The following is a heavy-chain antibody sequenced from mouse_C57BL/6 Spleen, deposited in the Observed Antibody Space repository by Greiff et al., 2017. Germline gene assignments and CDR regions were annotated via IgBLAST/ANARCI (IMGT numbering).Heavy chain of an antibody. CDR2: IHPNSGST. V-gene: IGHV1-64*01. CDR3: ARWGDSSGYVPPY. J-gene: IGHJ3*01. Sequence: QVQLQQPGAELVKPGASVQLSCKASGYTFTSYWMHWVKQRPGQGLEWIGMIHPNSGSTNYNEKFKSKATLTVDKSSSTAYMQLSSLTSEDSAVYYCARWGDSSGYVPPYWGQGTLVTVSA. CDR1: GYTFTSYW. D-gene: IGHD3-2*02.